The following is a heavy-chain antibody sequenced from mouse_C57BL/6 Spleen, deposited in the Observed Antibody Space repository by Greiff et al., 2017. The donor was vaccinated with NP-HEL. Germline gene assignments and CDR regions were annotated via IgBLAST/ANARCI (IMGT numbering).Heavy chain of an antibody. CDR1: GFTFSSYT. J-gene: IGHJ2*01. V-gene: IGHV5-9*01. CDR2: ISGGGGNT. CDR3: ARQGGENYFDY. Sequence: LVESGGGLVKPGGSLKLSCAASGFTFSSYTMSWVRQTPEKRPEWVATISGGGGNTYYPDRVKGRFTISRDNAKNTLYLQMSSLRSEDTALYYCARQGGENYFDYWGQGTTLTVSS.